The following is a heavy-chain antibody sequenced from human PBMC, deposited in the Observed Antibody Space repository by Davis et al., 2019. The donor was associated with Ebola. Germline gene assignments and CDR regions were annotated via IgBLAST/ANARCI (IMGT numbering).Heavy chain of an antibody. CDR3: ARYADASGYDFGLDY. Sequence: GESLKISCKGSGYSFTNYWIGWVRQMPGRGLEWMGIIYPGDSDTRYSPSFQGQVTISADKSISTAYLQWSSLKASDTAMYYCARYADASGYDFGLDYWGQGTLVTVSS. CDR1: GYSFTNYW. V-gene: IGHV5-51*01. J-gene: IGHJ4*02. CDR2: IYPGDSDT. D-gene: IGHD5-12*01.